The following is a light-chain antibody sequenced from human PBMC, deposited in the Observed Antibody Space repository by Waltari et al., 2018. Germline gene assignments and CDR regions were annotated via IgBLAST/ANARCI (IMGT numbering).Light chain of an antibody. CDR1: QSVLYSSNNKNY. J-gene: IGKJ2*01. CDR2: WAS. CDR3: QQYYDTPYT. Sequence: DIVMTQSPDSLAVSLGERATINCKSSQSVLYSSNNKNYLAWYQQKPGQPPKLLIYWASTRESGAPDRFSGSGSGTDFTLTISSLQAEDVAVYYCQQYYDTPYTFGQGTELEIK. V-gene: IGKV4-1*01.